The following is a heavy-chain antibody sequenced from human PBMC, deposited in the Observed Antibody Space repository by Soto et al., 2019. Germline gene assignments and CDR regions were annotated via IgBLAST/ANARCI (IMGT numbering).Heavy chain of an antibody. V-gene: IGHV3-66*01. CDR2: IYSGGST. Sequence: EVQLVESGGGLVQPGGSLRLLCAVSGFTVSSNFMSWVRQAPGKGLEWVSVIYSGGSTYYADSVKGRFTISRDNSKNTLYLEMNSLRAEDTAVYYCARDPYYWGQGTLVTVSS. CDR3: ARDPYY. J-gene: IGHJ4*02. CDR1: GFTVSSNF.